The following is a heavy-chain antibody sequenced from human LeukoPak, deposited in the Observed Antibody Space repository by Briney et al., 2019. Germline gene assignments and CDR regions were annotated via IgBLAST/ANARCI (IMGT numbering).Heavy chain of an antibody. D-gene: IGHD3-16*02. J-gene: IGHJ3*01. CDR3: AKRDNNDRYPGLHVFDV. Sequence: GGSLRLSCAASGFTFSNYAMTWVRQAPGKGPEWVSGISGSGDITYYADSVRGRFTISRDNSKNTLDLQMNSLRAEDTALYYCAKRDNNDRYPGLHVFDVWGQGTMV. V-gene: IGHV3-23*01. CDR2: ISGSGDIT. CDR1: GFTFSNYA.